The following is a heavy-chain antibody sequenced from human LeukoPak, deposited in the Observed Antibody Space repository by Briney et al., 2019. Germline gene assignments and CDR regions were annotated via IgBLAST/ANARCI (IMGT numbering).Heavy chain of an antibody. CDR2: ISYDGSNK. D-gene: IGHD1-20*01. J-gene: IGHJ4*02. V-gene: IGHV3-30*18. Sequence: GGSLRLSCAASGFTFSSYGMHWVRQAPGKGLEWVAVISYDGSNKYYADSVKGRFTISRDNSKDTLYLQMNSLRAEDTAVYYCAKDNRYDYYFDYWGQGTLVTVSS. CDR3: AKDNRYDYYFDY. CDR1: GFTFSSYG.